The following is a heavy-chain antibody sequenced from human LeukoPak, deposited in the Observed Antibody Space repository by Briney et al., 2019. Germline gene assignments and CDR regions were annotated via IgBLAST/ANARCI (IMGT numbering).Heavy chain of an antibody. V-gene: IGHV4-59*08. CDR3: ARQPAADPHTRYFFDY. D-gene: IGHD6-25*01. CDR1: GGSITSYY. CDR2: VYATGTT. Sequence: SETLSLTCTVSGGSITSYYWSWIRQPPGKGLEWIGFVYATGTTNYNPSLKSRLSISVDSSKNQFSLNLSSVTAADTAVYYCARQPAADPHTRYFFDYWGQGTLVSVSS. J-gene: IGHJ4*02.